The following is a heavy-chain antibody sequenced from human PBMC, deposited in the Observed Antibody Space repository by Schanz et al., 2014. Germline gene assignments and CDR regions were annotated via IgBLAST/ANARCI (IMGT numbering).Heavy chain of an antibody. J-gene: IGHJ4*02. Sequence: AQLVESGGGVVQPGRSLRLSCVASGFTFISYDIHWVRQAPGKGLEWVGHSRNKGHSYTSEYAASVKGRFTISRDESESSLYLQMDSLKTEDTAVYYCARRNFYDKSAAFDYWGQGSLVTVSS. CDR1: GFTFISYD. CDR2: SRNKGHSYTS. CDR3: ARRNFYDKSAAFDY. V-gene: IGHV3-72*01. D-gene: IGHD3-9*01.